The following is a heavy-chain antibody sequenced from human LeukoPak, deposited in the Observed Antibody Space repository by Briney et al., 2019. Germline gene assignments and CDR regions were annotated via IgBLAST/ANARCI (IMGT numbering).Heavy chain of an antibody. V-gene: IGHV3-23*01. Sequence: GGSLRLSCAASEFIFSSYTMSWVRQAPGKGLEWVSAISGSGGGTYYADSVKGRFTISRDNSKNTLYLQMNSLRAEDTAVYSCAKGLSGSYSHDAFDIWGQGTMVTVSS. CDR3: AKGLSGSYSHDAFDI. CDR2: ISGSGGGT. J-gene: IGHJ3*02. D-gene: IGHD1-26*01. CDR1: EFIFSSYT.